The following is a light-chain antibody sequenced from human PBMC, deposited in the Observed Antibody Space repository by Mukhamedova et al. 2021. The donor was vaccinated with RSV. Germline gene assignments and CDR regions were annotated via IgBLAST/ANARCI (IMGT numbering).Light chain of an antibody. CDR2: KED. V-gene: IGKV1-5*03. CDR3: QQYNTYPYK. J-gene: IGKJ2*01. Sequence: WYQRRVHGKAPELLIYKEDTLDSGVPSRFSGSGSGTEFTLTISSLQRDDSASDYCQQYNTYPYKFGQGTRLEI.